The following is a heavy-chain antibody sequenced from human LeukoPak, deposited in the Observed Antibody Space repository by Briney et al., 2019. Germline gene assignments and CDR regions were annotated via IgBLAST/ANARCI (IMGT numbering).Heavy chain of an antibody. CDR1: GYTFTSYG. J-gene: IGHJ4*02. Sequence: ASVKVSCKASGYTFTSYGISWVRQAPGQGLEWMGWISAYNGNTNYAQKLQGRVTMTTDTSTSTAYMELRSLRSDDTAVYYCARDRNTGYSTITSDYWGQGTLVTVSS. V-gene: IGHV1-18*01. CDR3: ARDRNTGYSTITSDY. CDR2: ISAYNGNT. D-gene: IGHD1-20*01.